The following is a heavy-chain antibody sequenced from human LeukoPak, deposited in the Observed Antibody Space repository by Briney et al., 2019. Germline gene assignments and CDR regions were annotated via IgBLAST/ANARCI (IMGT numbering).Heavy chain of an antibody. V-gene: IGHV4-59*01. CDR1: GGSISNYY. J-gene: IGHJ5*02. D-gene: IGHD6-6*01. CDR3: ARGRTYRSSSWFDP. CDR2: LSYSGNT. Sequence: SETLSLTCTGSGGSISNYYWGWIRQPPGKGLEGIRNLSYSGNTNYNPSVKSRVTIAVDTSKNQFSLKLSSVTAADTAVYYCARGRTYRSSSWFDPWGQGTLVTVSS.